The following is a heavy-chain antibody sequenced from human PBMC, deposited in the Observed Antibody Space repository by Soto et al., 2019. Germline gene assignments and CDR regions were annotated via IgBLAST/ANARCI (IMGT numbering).Heavy chain of an antibody. Sequence: QVQLVQSGAEVKKPGASVKISSKASGYTFIHYYIHWVRQAPGQGLEWMAIINPNGGSTNYAQKFQGRVTVTSDTSTTTVSMELNSLESDDTAVYFCARSLLQGDFWGQGTLVTVSS. J-gene: IGHJ4*02. V-gene: IGHV1-46*01. CDR2: INPNGGST. D-gene: IGHD2-21*01. CDR3: ARSLLQGDF. CDR1: GYTFIHYY.